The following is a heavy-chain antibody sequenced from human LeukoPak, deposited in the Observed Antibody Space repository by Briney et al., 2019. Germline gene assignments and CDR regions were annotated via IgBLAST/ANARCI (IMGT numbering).Heavy chain of an antibody. CDR2: IIPILGIA. CDR1: GGTFSSYA. D-gene: IGHD6-13*01. CDR3: AIAAAGLVSDYYYMDV. Sequence: ASVKVSCKASGGTFSSYAISWVRQAPGQGLEWMGRIIPILGIANYAQKFQGRVTITADKSTSTAYMELSSLRSEDTAVYYCAIAAAGLVSDYYYMDVWGKGTTVTVSS. J-gene: IGHJ6*03. V-gene: IGHV1-69*04.